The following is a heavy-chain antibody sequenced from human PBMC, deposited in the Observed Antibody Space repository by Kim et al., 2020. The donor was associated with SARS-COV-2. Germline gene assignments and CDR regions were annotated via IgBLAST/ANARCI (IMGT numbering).Heavy chain of an antibody. CDR3: AREGVAPYNWFDP. Sequence: YAQKFQGRVTMTRDTSISTAYMELSRLRSDDTAVYYCAREGVAPYNWFDPWGQGTLVTVSS. J-gene: IGHJ5*02. D-gene: IGHD5-12*01. V-gene: IGHV1-2*02.